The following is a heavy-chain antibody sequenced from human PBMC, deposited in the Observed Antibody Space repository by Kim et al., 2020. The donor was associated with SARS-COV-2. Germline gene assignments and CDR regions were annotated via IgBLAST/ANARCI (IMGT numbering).Heavy chain of an antibody. V-gene: IGHV1-18*01. J-gene: IGHJ4*02. Sequence: AQELKSRATMTTDKATSTAYMELRSLRSDETAVYYCARVRADYGDYYFDYWGQGTLVTVSS. CDR3: ARVRADYGDYYFDY. D-gene: IGHD4-17*01.